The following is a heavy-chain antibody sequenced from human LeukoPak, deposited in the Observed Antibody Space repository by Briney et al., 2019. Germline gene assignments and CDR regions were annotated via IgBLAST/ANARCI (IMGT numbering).Heavy chain of an antibody. V-gene: IGHV3-23*01. CDR2: ISGSGGST. Sequence: PGGSLRLPCAASGFTFSSYAMSWVRQAPGKGLEWVSAISGSGGSTYYADSVKGRITISRDNSNNSLYLQLNSLRAEDTAVYYCARTRGYIASWGQGTRVTISS. CDR1: GFTFSSYA. J-gene: IGHJ4*02. CDR3: ARTRGYIAS. D-gene: IGHD5-12*01.